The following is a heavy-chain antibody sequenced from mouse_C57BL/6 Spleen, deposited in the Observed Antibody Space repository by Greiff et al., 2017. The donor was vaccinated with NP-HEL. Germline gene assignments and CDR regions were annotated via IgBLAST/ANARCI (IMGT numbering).Heavy chain of an antibody. CDR2: IDPANGNT. Sequence: VQLQQPVAELVRPGASVKLSCTASGFNIKNTYMHWVKQRPEQGLEWIGRIDPANGNTKYAPKFQGKATMTAATSSHTAYLQLSSLTSEDTAVYYCTTHSLTVFAYWGQGTLVTVSA. CDR3: TTHSLTVFAY. D-gene: IGHD1-1*01. CDR1: GFNIKNTY. V-gene: IGHV14-3*01. J-gene: IGHJ3*01.